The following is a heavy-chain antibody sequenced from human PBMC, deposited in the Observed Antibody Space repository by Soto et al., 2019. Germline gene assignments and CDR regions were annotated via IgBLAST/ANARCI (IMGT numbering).Heavy chain of an antibody. V-gene: IGHV3-48*02. Sequence: GGSLRLSCAASGFTFSSYSMNWVRQAPGKGLEWVSYISSSSSTIYYADSVKGRFTISRDNAKNSLYLQMNSLRDEDTAVYYCARDWASVRAAGTDRLDYWGQGTLVTVSS. CDR2: ISSSSSTI. CDR1: GFTFSSYS. CDR3: ARDWASVRAAGTDRLDY. D-gene: IGHD6-13*01. J-gene: IGHJ4*02.